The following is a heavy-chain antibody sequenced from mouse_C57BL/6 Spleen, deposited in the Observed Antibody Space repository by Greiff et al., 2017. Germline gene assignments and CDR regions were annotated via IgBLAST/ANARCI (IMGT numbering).Heavy chain of an antibody. CDR3: ARSMIYYYDLDY. V-gene: IGHV1-19*01. D-gene: IGHD1-1*01. CDR1: GYTFTDYY. J-gene: IGHJ2*01. CDR2: INPYNGGT. Sequence: VQLKQSGPVLVKPGASVKMSCKASGYTFTDYYMNWVKQSHGKSLEWIGVINPYNGGTSYNQKFKGKATLTVDKSSSTAYMELNSLTSEDSAVYYCARSMIYYYDLDYWGQGTTLTVSS.